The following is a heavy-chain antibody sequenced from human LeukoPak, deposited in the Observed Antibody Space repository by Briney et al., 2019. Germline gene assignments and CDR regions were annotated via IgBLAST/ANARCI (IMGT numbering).Heavy chain of an antibody. CDR3: ARDTIAARPGWFDP. CDR2: ISAYNGNT. V-gene: IGHV1-18*01. J-gene: IGHJ5*02. Sequence: GAPVKVSCKASGYTFTTYGLNWVRLAPGLGLEWMGWISAYNGNTKDAEKFQDRVTMTTDTSTSTAYMELRNLRSDDTAVYYCARDTIAARPGWFDPWGQGTLVTVSS. D-gene: IGHD6-6*01. CDR1: GYTFTTYG.